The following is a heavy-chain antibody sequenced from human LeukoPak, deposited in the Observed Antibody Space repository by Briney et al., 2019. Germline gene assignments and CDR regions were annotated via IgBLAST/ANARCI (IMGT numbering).Heavy chain of an antibody. Sequence: PGGSLRLSCAASGFTFSSYGMHWVRQAPGKGLEWVAFIRYDGSNKYYADSVKGRFTISRDNSKNTLYLQMNSLRAEDTAVYYCAKDGAISSWYGHVDYWGQGTLVTVSS. J-gene: IGHJ4*02. V-gene: IGHV3-30*02. D-gene: IGHD6-13*01. CDR3: AKDGAISSWYGHVDY. CDR1: GFTFSSYG. CDR2: IRYDGSNK.